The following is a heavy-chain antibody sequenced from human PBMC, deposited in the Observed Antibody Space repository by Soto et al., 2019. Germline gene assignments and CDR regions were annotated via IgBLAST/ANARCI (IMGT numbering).Heavy chain of an antibody. CDR1: GFTFSSYW. J-gene: IGHJ6*03. CDR2: INSDGSST. Sequence: GGSLRLSCAASGFTFSSYWMHWVRQAPGKGLVWVSRINSDGSSTSYADSVEGRFTISRDNAKNTLYLQMNSLRAEDTAVYYCARESEYSNYYYYYMDVWGKGTTVTVSS. D-gene: IGHD4-4*01. CDR3: ARESEYSNYYYYYMDV. V-gene: IGHV3-74*01.